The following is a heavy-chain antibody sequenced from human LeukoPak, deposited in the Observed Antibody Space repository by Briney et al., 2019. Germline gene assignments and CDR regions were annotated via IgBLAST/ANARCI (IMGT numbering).Heavy chain of an antibody. Sequence: GGSLRLSCAASGFTFSSSSMNWVRQAPGKGLEWVSYISSSSSAIYYADSVRGRFTISRDNAKNSLYLQMNSLRAEDTAVYYCARFGELLGDYWGQGTLVTVSS. CDR2: ISSSSSAI. V-gene: IGHV3-48*04. J-gene: IGHJ4*02. CDR3: ARFGELLGDY. D-gene: IGHD3-10*01. CDR1: GFTFSSSS.